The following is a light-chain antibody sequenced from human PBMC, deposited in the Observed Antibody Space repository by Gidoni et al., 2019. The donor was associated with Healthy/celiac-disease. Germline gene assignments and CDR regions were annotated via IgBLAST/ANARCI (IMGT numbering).Light chain of an antibody. J-gene: IGKJ2*01. V-gene: IGKV3-20*01. CDR3: QQYGSSPLYT. CDR1: QRVSSSY. CDR2: GAS. Sequence: IVLTQSPGTLSLSPGERATLSCRASQRVSSSYLAWYQQKPGQAPRLLIYGASTRATGIPDRFSGSGSGTDFTLISSRLEPEDFAVYYCQQYGSSPLYTFGQXTKLEIK.